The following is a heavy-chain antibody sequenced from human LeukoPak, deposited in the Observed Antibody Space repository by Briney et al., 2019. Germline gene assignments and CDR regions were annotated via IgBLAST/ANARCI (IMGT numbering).Heavy chain of an antibody. CDR1: GFTFTTYA. CDR2: ISSSGSTI. Sequence: GGSLRLSCAASGFTFTTYAMSWVRQAPGKGLEWVSYISSSGSTIYYADSVKGRFTISRDNAKNSLYLQMNSLRAEDTAVYYCARDPTYYDILTGYYEPYYYYGMDVWGQGTTVTVSS. V-gene: IGHV3-48*03. D-gene: IGHD3-9*01. J-gene: IGHJ6*02. CDR3: ARDPTYYDILTGYYEPYYYYGMDV.